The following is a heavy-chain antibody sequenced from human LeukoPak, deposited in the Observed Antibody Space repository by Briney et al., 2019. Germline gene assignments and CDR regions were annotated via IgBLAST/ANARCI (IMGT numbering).Heavy chain of an antibody. V-gene: IGHV4-34*01. Sequence: SETLSLTCAVYGGSFSGYYWSWIRQPPGKGLEWIGYIYHSGSTYYNPSLKSRVTISVDRSKNQFSLKLSSVTAADTAVYYCARGRTVTGDAFDIWGQGTMVTVSS. J-gene: IGHJ3*02. CDR3: ARGRTVTGDAFDI. CDR1: GGSFSGYY. CDR2: IYHSGST. D-gene: IGHD4-17*01.